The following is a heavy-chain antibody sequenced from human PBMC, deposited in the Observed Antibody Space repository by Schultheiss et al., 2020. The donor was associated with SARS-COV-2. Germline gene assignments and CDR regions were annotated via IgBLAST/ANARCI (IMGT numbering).Heavy chain of an antibody. D-gene: IGHD6-19*01. V-gene: IGHV4-38-2*02. J-gene: IGHJ5*02. Sequence: SETLSLTCTVSGYSISSGYYWGWIRQPPGKGLEWIGSIYHSGSTYYNPSLKSRVTISVDTSNNRFSLKLSSVTAADTAVYYCARAGGSGWLSWFDPWGQGTLVTVSS. CDR1: GYSISSGYY. CDR2: IYHSGST. CDR3: ARAGGSGWLSWFDP.